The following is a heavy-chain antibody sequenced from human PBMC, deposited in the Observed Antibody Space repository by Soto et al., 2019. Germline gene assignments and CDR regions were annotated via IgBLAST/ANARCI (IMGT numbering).Heavy chain of an antibody. Sequence: GASVKVSCKASGYLFTAYSMHWVRLAPGQGLEWMGVVNPSGGSTKYAQNFQGRVTMTRDASTTTIYMELSSLRSDDTAIYYCAREENCGGGTCYSEYFHRWGQGTLVTV. CDR3: AREENCGGGTCYSEYFHR. CDR2: VNPSGGST. CDR1: GYLFTAYS. D-gene: IGHD2-15*01. J-gene: IGHJ1*01. V-gene: IGHV1-46*01.